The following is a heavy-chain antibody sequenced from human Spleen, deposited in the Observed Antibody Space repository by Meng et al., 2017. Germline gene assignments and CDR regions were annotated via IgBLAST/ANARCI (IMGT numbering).Heavy chain of an antibody. CDR3: ARGPTTMAHDFDY. V-gene: IGHV4-34*01. J-gene: IGHJ4*02. D-gene: IGHD4-11*01. Sequence: QVQLQQWGAGLLKPPETLSLTGVVSGGSVSDYYWSWIRQPPGKGLEWIGEINHSGSTNYNPSLESRATISVDTSQNNLSLKLSSVTAADSAVYYCARGPTTMAHDFDYWGQGTLVTVSS. CDR2: INHSGST. CDR1: GGSVSDYY.